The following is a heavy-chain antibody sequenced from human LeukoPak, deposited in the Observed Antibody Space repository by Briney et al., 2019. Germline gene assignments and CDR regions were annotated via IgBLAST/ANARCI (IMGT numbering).Heavy chain of an antibody. D-gene: IGHD4-23*01. CDR2: IKQNGGEK. CDR1: GFTFTCCW. CDR3: ARVPGVTRYFDS. J-gene: IGHJ4*02. Sequence: GGSLRLSCAASGFTFTCCWMSWVRHTPGKGLEWVAGIKQNGGEKFYADSVKGRFTISRDNAKNSLYLQLNSLRAEDTAVYYCARVPGVTRYFDSWGQGILVTVSS. V-gene: IGHV3-7*01.